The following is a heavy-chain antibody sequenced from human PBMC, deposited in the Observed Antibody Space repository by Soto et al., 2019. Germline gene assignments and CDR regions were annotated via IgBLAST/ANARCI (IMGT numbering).Heavy chain of an antibody. J-gene: IGHJ6*02. V-gene: IGHV1-69*06. CDR1: GGSFSSYV. D-gene: IGHD3-3*01. CDR2: IIPIFHKA. Sequence: ASVKVSCKASGGSFSSYVISWVRQAPGQGLEWMGAIIPIFHKADYAQKFQGRVTITADKSTSTAYMEPSSLRSDDTAIYYCARDPSGGDFWGGYVSGLDVWGQGTTVTVS. CDR3: ARDPSGGDFWGGYVSGLDV.